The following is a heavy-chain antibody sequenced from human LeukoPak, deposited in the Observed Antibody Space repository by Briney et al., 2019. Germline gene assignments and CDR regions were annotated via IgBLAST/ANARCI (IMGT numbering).Heavy chain of an antibody. CDR1: GGSFSGYY. CDR3: AREVDDRYNWNFNWFDP. D-gene: IGHD1-7*01. CDR2: INHSGST. J-gene: IGHJ5*02. V-gene: IGHV4-34*01. Sequence: SETLSLTCAVYGGSFSGYYWSWIRQPPGKGLEWIGEINHSGSTNYNPSLKSRVTISVDTAKNQFSLKLSSVTAAHTAVYYCAREVDDRYNWNFNWFDPWGKGTLVTVSS.